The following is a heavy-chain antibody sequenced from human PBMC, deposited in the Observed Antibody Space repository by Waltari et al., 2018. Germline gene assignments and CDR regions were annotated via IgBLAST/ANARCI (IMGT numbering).Heavy chain of an antibody. V-gene: IGHV3-30-3*01. Sequence: QVQLVESGGGVVQPGRSLRLSCAASGFTFSSYAMHWVRKAPGKGLEWVAVISYDGSNKYYADSVKGRFTISRDNSKNTLYLQMNSLRAEDTAVYYCARISVRLLLLLNLGYWGQGTLVTVSS. D-gene: IGHD2-15*01. CDR1: GFTFSSYA. J-gene: IGHJ4*02. CDR2: ISYDGSNK. CDR3: ARISVRLLLLLNLGY.